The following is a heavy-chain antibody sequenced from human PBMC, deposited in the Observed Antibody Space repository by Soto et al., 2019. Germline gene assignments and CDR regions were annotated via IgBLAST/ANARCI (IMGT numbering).Heavy chain of an antibody. CDR3: ARAPYYDVYFDY. J-gene: IGHJ4*02. CDR2: IRQDGNEI. Sequence: GGSLRLSCAASGFTFSSYWMTWVRQAPGKGLEWVANIRQDGNEIYYVDSVKGRFTISRDNTRNSLYLQMNSLRADDTAVYYCARAPYYDVYFDYWGQGT. V-gene: IGHV3-7*03. CDR1: GFTFSSYW. D-gene: IGHD3-16*01.